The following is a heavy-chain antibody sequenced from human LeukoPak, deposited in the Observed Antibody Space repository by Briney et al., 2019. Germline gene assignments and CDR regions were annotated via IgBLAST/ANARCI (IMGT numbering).Heavy chain of an antibody. J-gene: IGHJ4*02. V-gene: IGHV3-30*18. CDR1: GFTFSSYA. D-gene: IGHD1-26*01. Sequence: GGSLRLSCAASGFTFSSYAMHWVRQAPGKGLEWVAVILYDGSNKYYADSVKGRFTISRDNSKNTLYLQMNSLRDEDTAVYYCAKRSSSGGSFDSWCQGTLVTVSS. CDR3: AKRSSSGGSFDS. CDR2: ILYDGSNK.